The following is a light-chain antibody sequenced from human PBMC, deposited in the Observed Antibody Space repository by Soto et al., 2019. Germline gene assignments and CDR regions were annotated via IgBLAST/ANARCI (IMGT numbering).Light chain of an antibody. J-gene: IGKJ5*01. CDR2: GAS. V-gene: IGKV3-20*01. CDR3: QQYGSSPLSST. Sequence: EIVLTQSPGTLSLSPGERASLSCRASQRISSGYLAWYQQKPGQAPRLLIYGASNRATDIPDRFSGRGSGTDFTLTISRLEPEDFAVYYCQQYGSSPLSSTFGQGTRLEMK. CDR1: QRISSGY.